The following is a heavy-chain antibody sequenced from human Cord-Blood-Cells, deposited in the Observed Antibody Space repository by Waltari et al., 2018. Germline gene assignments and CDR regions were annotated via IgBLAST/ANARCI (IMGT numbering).Heavy chain of an antibody. Sequence: QVQLQESGPGLVKPSETLSLTCTVSGGSISSYYWSWIRQPPGKGLEWIGYIYYSGSTNYNPSLKSRVTISVDTSKNQFSLKLSSVTAADTAVYYCARDRERPAGGWFDPWGQGTLVTVSS. CDR2: IYYSGST. CDR1: GGSISSYY. CDR3: ARDRERPAGGWFDP. J-gene: IGHJ5*02. D-gene: IGHD1-1*01. V-gene: IGHV4-59*01.